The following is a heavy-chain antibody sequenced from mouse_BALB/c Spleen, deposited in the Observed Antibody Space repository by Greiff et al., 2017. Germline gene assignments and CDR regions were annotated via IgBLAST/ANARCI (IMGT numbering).Heavy chain of an antibody. CDR2: IDPYNGGT. D-gene: IGHD2-14*01. J-gene: IGHJ4*01. V-gene: IGHV1S135*01. CDR3: ARREAYYRGDEGVYAMDY. Sequence: EVQLQQSGPELVKPGASVKVSCKASGYSFTDYNMYWVKQSPGKSLEWIGYIDPYNGGTSYNQKFKGKATLTVDKSSSTAYMHLNSLTSEDSAVYYCARREAYYRGDEGVYAMDYWGQGTSVTVSS. CDR1: GYSFTDYN.